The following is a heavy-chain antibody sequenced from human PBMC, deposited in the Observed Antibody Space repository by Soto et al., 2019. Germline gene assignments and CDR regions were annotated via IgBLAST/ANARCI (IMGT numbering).Heavy chain of an antibody. CDR3: ATSRSLDY. J-gene: IGHJ4*02. V-gene: IGHV3-7*03. Sequence: EVQLVESGGGLVQPGGSPRLSCAASGFTFSSYWMSWIRQAPGKGLEWVANIKQDGSEKYYVYSVKGRFTISRDNAKNSLYLKMNSLRADDTAVYYCATSRSLDYWGQGTLVTVSS. CDR2: IKQDGSEK. CDR1: GFTFSSYW. D-gene: IGHD2-2*01.